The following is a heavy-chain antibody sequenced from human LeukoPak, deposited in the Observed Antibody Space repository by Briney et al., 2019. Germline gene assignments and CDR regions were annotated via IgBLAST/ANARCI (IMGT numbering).Heavy chain of an antibody. CDR3: ARSGGSGWDEGFDY. D-gene: IGHD6-19*01. CDR1: GYSFSTYW. J-gene: IGHJ4*02. V-gene: IGHV5-51*01. Sequence: GESLKISCKGSGYSFSTYWIAWVRQMPGKGLEWMGIIYLSDSDTRYSPSFQGQVTISADRSISTAYLQWSSLKASDTATYYCARSGGSGWDEGFDYWGQGTLVTVSS. CDR2: IYLSDSDT.